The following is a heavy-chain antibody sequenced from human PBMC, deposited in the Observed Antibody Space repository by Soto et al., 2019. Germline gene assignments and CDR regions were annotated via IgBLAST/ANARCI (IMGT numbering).Heavy chain of an antibody. CDR1: GFSLSSTGVC. J-gene: IGHJ5*02. V-gene: IGHV2-70*01. D-gene: IGHD3-22*01. Sequence: GSGPTLVNPTQTLTLTCTFSGFSLSSTGVCVSWIRQPPGKAPEWLALIDWDDDKHYNTSLRTRLTISRGTSTNQVVLTMTAMDPADTATYYCARNTRFGYDIPSATNWFDPWGQGIPVTVSS. CDR3: ARNTRFGYDIPSATNWFDP. CDR2: IDWDDDK.